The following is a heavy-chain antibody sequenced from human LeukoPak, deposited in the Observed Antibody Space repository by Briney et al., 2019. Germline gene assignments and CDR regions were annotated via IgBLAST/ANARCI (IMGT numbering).Heavy chain of an antibody. J-gene: IGHJ4*02. V-gene: IGHV2-5*01. D-gene: IGHD3-22*01. CDR2: IYWNDEK. CDR3: AQTCDRSGNYYSRFDC. CDR1: CFTLSPRGVG. Sequence: SAPTLVKPTHTLTLSCTFSCFTLSPRGVGVGLIRNPPGKDLEWLAFIYWNDEKPYSPSLKSRLTITKDTSKDQVVLTVTNVDPVDTATYYCAQTCDRSGNYYSRFDCWGQGTLVTVSS.